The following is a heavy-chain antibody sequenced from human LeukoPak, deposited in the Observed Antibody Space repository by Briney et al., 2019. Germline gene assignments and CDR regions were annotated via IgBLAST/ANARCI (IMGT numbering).Heavy chain of an antibody. D-gene: IGHD3-3*01. V-gene: IGHV4-39*01. CDR2: IYYSGTT. CDR1: GGSISSSSYS. Sequence: SETLSLTCTVSGGSISSSSYSWGWIRQPPGKGLEWIGRIYYSGTTYYNPSLKSRVTISVDTSKIQFSLKLSSVAATDTAVYFCARLRFDFWSGYTHPYFDYWGQGTLVTVSS. CDR3: ARLRFDFWSGYTHPYFDY. J-gene: IGHJ4*02.